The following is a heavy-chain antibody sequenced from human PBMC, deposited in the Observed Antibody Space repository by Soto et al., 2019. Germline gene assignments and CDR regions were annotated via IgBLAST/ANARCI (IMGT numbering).Heavy chain of an antibody. D-gene: IGHD1-1*01. Sequence: PGESLKISCKGSGYSFTIYWIGWVRQMPGKGLEWMGIIYPGDSDTRYSPSFQGQVTISADKSISTAYLQWSSLKASDTAMYYCARLYTGIGTTPDNYGMDVWGQGTTVTVSS. CDR2: IYPGDSDT. CDR3: ARLYTGIGTTPDNYGMDV. J-gene: IGHJ6*02. V-gene: IGHV5-51*01. CDR1: GYSFTIYW.